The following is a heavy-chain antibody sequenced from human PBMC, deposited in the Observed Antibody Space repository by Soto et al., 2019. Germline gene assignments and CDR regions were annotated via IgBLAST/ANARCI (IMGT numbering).Heavy chain of an antibody. CDR3: AHAVAGTGVMSNWFDP. Sequence: QITLKESGPTLVKPTQTLTLTCTFSGFSLSTSGVGVGWIRQPPGKALEWLALIYWDDDKRYSPSLKSRLTITKDTSKNQVVLTMTNMDPVDTSTYYCAHAVAGTGVMSNWFDPWGHGTLVTVSS. CDR1: GFSLSTSGVG. V-gene: IGHV2-5*02. D-gene: IGHD6-19*01. CDR2: IYWDDDK. J-gene: IGHJ5*02.